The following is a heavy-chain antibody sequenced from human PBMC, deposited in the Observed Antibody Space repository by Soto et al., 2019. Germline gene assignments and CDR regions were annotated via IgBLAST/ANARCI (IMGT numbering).Heavy chain of an antibody. Sequence: QVQLVQSGAEVKKPGASVKVSCKASGYTFTSYYMHWVRQAPGQGLEWMGIINPSGGSTTYAQKFQGRVTMTRDTSTSKVYMELSSLTSEDTAVFYCARSLAGDYWGQGTLVTVSS. V-gene: IGHV1-46*01. CDR3: ARSLAGDY. CDR2: INPSGGST. CDR1: GYTFTSYY. J-gene: IGHJ4*02.